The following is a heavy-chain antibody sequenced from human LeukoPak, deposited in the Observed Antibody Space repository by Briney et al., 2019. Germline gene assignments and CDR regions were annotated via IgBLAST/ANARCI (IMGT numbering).Heavy chain of an antibody. J-gene: IGHJ4*02. D-gene: IGHD6-13*01. V-gene: IGHV1-46*01. Sequence: ASVKVSCKASGYAFTYYYIHWVRQAPGQGLEWMGIINPSGGSTSYAQKFQGRVTMTRDTSTSTVYMELSSLRSEDTAVYYCARESLFEQQLGRYYFDYWGQGTLVTVSS. CDR1: GYAFTYYY. CDR2: INPSGGST. CDR3: ARESLFEQQLGRYYFDY.